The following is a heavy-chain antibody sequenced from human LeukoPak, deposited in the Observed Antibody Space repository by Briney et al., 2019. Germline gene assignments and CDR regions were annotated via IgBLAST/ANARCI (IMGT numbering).Heavy chain of an antibody. CDR3: ARDLYPYYDSSGYFYCYYYMDV. CDR2: INPNSGGT. V-gene: IGHV1-2*02. Sequence: ASVKVSCKASGYTFTGYYMHWVRQAPGQGLEWMGWINPNSGGTNYAQKFQGRVTMTRDTSISTAYMELSRLRSDDTAVYYCARDLYPYYDSSGYFYCYYYMDVWGKGTTVTVSS. D-gene: IGHD3-22*01. J-gene: IGHJ6*03. CDR1: GYTFTGYY.